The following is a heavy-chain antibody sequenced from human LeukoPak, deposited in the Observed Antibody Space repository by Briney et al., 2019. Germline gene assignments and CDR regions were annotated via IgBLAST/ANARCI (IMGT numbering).Heavy chain of an antibody. V-gene: IGHV4-4*07. CDR2: IYSSGST. Sequence: SETLSLTCTVSGGSMTDYYWSWIRQPAGKGLEWVGRIYSSGSTNYNPSLKSRVTISVDTSKNQFSLHLSSVTAADTAVYYCARVGCSNSYCYVRGMDYWGQGTLVTVSS. D-gene: IGHD3-10*02. CDR1: GGSMTDYY. CDR3: ARVGCSNSYCYVRGMDY. J-gene: IGHJ4*02.